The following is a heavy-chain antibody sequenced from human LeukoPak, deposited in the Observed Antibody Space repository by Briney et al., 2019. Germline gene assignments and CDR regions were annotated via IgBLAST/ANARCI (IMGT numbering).Heavy chain of an antibody. CDR1: GFTFRSYA. Sequence: LAGGSLSLSCAASGFTFRSYAMHGFRRAPGKRLDWLAVISYDGSNKYYADSVKGRFTISRDNSKNTLYLQMNSLRAEYTAVYYCARVPYVAAAGGYGMDVWGQGTTVTVSS. J-gene: IGHJ6*02. CDR3: ARVPYVAAAGGYGMDV. D-gene: IGHD6-13*01. CDR2: ISYDGSNK. V-gene: IGHV3-30-3*01.